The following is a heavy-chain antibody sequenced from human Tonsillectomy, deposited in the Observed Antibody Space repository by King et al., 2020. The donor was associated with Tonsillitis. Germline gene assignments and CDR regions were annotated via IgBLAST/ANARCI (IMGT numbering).Heavy chain of an antibody. D-gene: IGHD1-26*01. V-gene: IGHV1-2*02. CDR3: ARDSGTFPDY. Sequence: QLVQSGAEVKKPGASVKVSCKASGYTFGDHFMHWVRQAPGQGLEWMGWSNPNSGGRHDAQKFQGRVTMTRDTSISTAYMELSSLRSDDTAVYYCARDSGTFPDYWGQRTLVTVSS. J-gene: IGHJ4*02. CDR1: GYTFGDHF. CDR2: SNPNSGGR.